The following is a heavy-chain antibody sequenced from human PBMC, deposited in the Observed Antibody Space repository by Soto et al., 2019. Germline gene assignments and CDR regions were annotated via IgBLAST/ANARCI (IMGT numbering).Heavy chain of an antibody. Sequence: GGSVRLSCAASGFTFSSYWMHWVRQAPGKGLVWVSRINSDGSSTSYADSVKGRFTISRDNAKNTLYLQMNSLRAEDTAVYYYARDRDITGTTIPLEYWGQGTLVTVSS. CDR3: ARDRDITGTTIPLEY. CDR1: GFTFSSYW. CDR2: INSDGSST. V-gene: IGHV3-74*01. J-gene: IGHJ4*02. D-gene: IGHD1-20*01.